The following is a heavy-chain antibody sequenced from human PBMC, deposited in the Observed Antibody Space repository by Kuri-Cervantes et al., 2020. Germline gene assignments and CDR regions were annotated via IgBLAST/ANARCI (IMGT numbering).Heavy chain of an antibody. V-gene: IGHV1-2*02. Sequence: ASVKVSCKASGYTFTDSYIHWVRQAPGQGLEWMGWINPNNGGTKYAQKFQGRVTMTRNNSISTAYMELSSLRSEDTAVYYCARVVVAATHWFDPWGQGTLVTVSS. CDR1: GYTFTDSY. J-gene: IGHJ5*02. CDR3: ARVVVAATHWFDP. CDR2: INPNNGGT. D-gene: IGHD2-15*01.